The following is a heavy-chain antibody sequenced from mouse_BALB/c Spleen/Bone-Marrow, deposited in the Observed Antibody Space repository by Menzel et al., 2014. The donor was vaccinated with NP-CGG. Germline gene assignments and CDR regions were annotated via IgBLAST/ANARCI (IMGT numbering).Heavy chain of an antibody. J-gene: IGHJ4*01. CDR1: GFTFSSYA. V-gene: IGHV5-6-5*01. CDR3: AGVTTATGVDY. CDR2: ISSGGST. D-gene: IGHD1-2*01. Sequence: EVQRVESGGGLVKPGGSLKLSCAASGFTFSSYAMSWVRQTPEKRLEWVASISSGGSTYYQVSVKGRFTISRDNDRNILYLQMSSLRSEDTAMYCCAGVTTATGVDYWGQGTSVTVSS.